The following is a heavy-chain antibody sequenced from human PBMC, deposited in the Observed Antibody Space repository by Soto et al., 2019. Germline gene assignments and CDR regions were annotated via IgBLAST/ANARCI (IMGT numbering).Heavy chain of an antibody. CDR2: IYHSGST. J-gene: IGHJ3*01. D-gene: IGHD3-10*01. CDR1: GGSISSGGYS. V-gene: IGHV4-30-2*01. CDR3: ARGVRRPEAFDL. Sequence: QLQLQESGSGLVKPSQTLSLTCAVSGGSISSGGYSWSWIRQPPGKGLEWIGYIYHSGSTYYNPSPNSPCTTPVHPAKHQFPRKLSTVPDADTAPYDGARGVRRPEAFDLWGQGTTVPLSS.